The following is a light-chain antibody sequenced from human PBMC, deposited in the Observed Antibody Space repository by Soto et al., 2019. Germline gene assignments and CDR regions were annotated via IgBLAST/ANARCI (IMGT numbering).Light chain of an antibody. CDR1: QSISTW. Sequence: DIQMTQSPSTLSASVGDRVTVTCRASQSISTWLAWYQQKPGKAPKLLIYDASSLERGVPSRFSGSGSGTEFTLTINSLQPDDFATYYCQQYNSYSLYTFGQGTKLEI. V-gene: IGKV1-5*01. J-gene: IGKJ2*01. CDR3: QQYNSYSLYT. CDR2: DAS.